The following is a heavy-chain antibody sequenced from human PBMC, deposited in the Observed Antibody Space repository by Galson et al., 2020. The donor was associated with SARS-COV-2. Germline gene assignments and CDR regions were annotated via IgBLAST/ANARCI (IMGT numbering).Heavy chain of an antibody. J-gene: IGHJ3*02. Sequence: GGSLRLSCAASGFTFSSYDKYWIRQPTGKGMEWVYAIGTADDTYSHGSATGRLTISRENAKISLYVQMNIRRAGDTAVYYCARGITFGGVIVWDDVFDIWGLGTMVTVSS. CDR1: GFTFSSYD. CDR3: ARGITFGGVIVWDDVFDI. CDR2: IGTADDT. D-gene: IGHD3-16*02. V-gene: IGHV3-13*01.